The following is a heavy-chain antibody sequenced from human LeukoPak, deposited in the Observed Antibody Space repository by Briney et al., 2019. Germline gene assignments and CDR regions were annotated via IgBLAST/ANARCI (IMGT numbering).Heavy chain of an antibody. CDR3: VNIVVVPAAIPPN. V-gene: IGHV1-2*02. CDR2: INPNSGGT. Sequence: GASVKVSCKASGYTFTGYYMHWVRQAPGQGLEWMGWINPNSGGTNYAQKFQGRVTMTRDTSISTAYMELSRLRSDDTAVYYCVNIVVVPAAIPPNWGQGTLVTVSS. CDR1: GYTFTGYY. D-gene: IGHD2-2*01. J-gene: IGHJ4*02.